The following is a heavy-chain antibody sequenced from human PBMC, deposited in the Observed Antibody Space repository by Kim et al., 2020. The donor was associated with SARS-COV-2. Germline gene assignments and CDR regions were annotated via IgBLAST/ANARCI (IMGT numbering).Heavy chain of an antibody. D-gene: IGHD3-9*01. CDR3: ARGVFGILTGYRFDY. V-gene: IGHV4-34*01. CDR1: GGSFSGYY. Sequence: SETLSLTCAVYGGSFSGYYWSWIRQPPGKGLEWIGEINHSGSTNYNPDLKSRVTISVDTSKNQFSLKLSSVTAAVTAVYYCARGVFGILTGYRFDYWGQGTLVPVSS. CDR2: INHSGST. J-gene: IGHJ4*02.